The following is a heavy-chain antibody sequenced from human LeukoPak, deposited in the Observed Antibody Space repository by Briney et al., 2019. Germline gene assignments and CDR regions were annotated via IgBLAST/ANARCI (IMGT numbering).Heavy chain of an antibody. D-gene: IGHD3-22*01. V-gene: IGHV4-34*01. CDR1: GGSFSGYY. CDR2: INHSGST. J-gene: IGHJ4*02. Sequence: SETLSLTCAVYGGSFSGYYWSWIRQPPGKGLEWIGEINHSGSTNYNPSLKSRVTTSVDTSKNQFSLKLSSVTAADTAVYYCARGDYYDSSGSLGYWGQGTLVTVSS. CDR3: ARGDYYDSSGSLGY.